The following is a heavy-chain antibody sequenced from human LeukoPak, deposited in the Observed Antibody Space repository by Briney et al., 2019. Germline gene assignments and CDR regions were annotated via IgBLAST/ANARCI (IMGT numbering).Heavy chain of an antibody. V-gene: IGHV3-48*01. J-gene: IGHJ4*01. CDR1: GFNFIDYS. CDR2: IGISSGNT. D-gene: IGHD5-12*01. Sequence: GGSLSLSCAASGFNFIDYSMNWVRQAPGKGLEGFSYIGISSGNTKYADSVKGRFTISRDKARDSLYLQMNSLRVEDTAMYYCARDHRYAFDNWGHGTLVTVSS. CDR3: ARDHRYAFDN.